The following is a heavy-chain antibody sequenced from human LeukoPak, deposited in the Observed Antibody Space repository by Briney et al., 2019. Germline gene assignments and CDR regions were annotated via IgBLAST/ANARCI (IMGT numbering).Heavy chain of an antibody. D-gene: IGHD3-3*01. V-gene: IGHV3-23*01. Sequence: GGSLRLSCAASGFTFSTYAMSWVRQAPGKGLEWVSAISTTGSSTYYANSVKDQFTISRDNSKNTLYLQMNSLRAEDTAVYYCARLMSGFDYWGQGTLVTVSS. J-gene: IGHJ4*02. CDR1: GFTFSTYA. CDR3: ARLMSGFDY. CDR2: ISTTGSST.